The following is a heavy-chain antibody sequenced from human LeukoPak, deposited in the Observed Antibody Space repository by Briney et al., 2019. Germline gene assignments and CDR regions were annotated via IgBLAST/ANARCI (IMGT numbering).Heavy chain of an antibody. CDR2: IYPGDSDT. CDR3: ASAYYYDSSGYSSLYFDY. V-gene: IGHV5-51*01. D-gene: IGHD3-22*01. CDR1: GYSFTSYW. Sequence: GESLKISCKGSGYSFTSYWIGWVRQMPGKGLEWMGIIYPGDSDTRYSPSFQGQVTISADKSTSTAYLQWSSLKASDTAMYYCASAYYYDSSGYSSLYFDYWGQGTLVTVSS. J-gene: IGHJ4*02.